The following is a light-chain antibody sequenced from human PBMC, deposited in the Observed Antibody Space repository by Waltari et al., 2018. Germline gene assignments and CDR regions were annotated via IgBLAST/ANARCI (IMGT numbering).Light chain of an antibody. V-gene: IGKV3-20*01. CDR3: QQYGTSPYT. CDR2: GAS. CDR1: QSVYSSY. J-gene: IGKJ2*01. Sequence: EIVLTQSPGTLSLSPGERATLSCRTSQSVYSSYLAWYKQKPGQAPRLLIYGASNRATGIPDRFSGSGSGTDFALTISRLEPEDFALYYCQQYGTSPYTFGQGTKLEV.